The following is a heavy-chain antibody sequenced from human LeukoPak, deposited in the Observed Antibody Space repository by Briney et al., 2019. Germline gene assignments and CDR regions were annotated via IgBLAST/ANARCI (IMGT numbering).Heavy chain of an antibody. J-gene: IGHJ5*02. CDR2: MNPNSGNT. CDR1: GYTFTSYD. V-gene: IGHV1-8*03. Sequence: GASVKVSCKASGYTFTSYDINWVRQATGQGLEWMGWMNPNSGNTGYAQKFQGRVTITRNTSISTAYMELSSLRSEDTAVYYCAGVGRLLKGNNWFDPWGQGTLVTVSS. CDR3: AGVGRLLKGNNWFDP. D-gene: IGHD3-16*01.